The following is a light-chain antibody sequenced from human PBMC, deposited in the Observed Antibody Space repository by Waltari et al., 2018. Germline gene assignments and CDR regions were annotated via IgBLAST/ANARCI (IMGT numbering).Light chain of an antibody. CDR2: GAS. CDR1: QSVSRS. CDR3: QHYVRLPAT. Sequence: EMVLTQSPGTLSLSPGERATLSCRASQSVSRSLAWYQQKPGQAPRLLIYGASHRAAGSPDRFSGSGSGTDFCLTISRLEPEDFAVYYCQHYVRLPATFGQGTQVEIK. J-gene: IGKJ1*01. V-gene: IGKV3-20*01.